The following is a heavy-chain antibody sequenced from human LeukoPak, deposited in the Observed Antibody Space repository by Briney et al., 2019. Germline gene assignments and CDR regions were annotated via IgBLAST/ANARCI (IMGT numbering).Heavy chain of an antibody. CDR2: IKQDGSEK. Sequence: GGSLRLSCAASGFTFSSYWMSWVRQAPGKGLEWVANIKQDGSEKYYVDSVKGRLTISRDNAKNSLYLQMNSLRAEDTAVYYCARALWFGELRRKPYYFDYWGQGTLVTVSS. V-gene: IGHV3-7*01. CDR3: ARALWFGELRRKPYYFDY. CDR1: GFTFSSYW. J-gene: IGHJ4*02. D-gene: IGHD3-10*01.